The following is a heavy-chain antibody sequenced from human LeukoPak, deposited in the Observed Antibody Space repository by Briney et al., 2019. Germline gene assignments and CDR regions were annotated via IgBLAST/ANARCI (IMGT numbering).Heavy chain of an antibody. V-gene: IGHV1-2*02. CDR1: GYTFTGYY. D-gene: IGHD3-10*01. Sequence: AASVKVSCKASGYTFTGYYMHWVRQAPGQGLEWMGWINPNSGGTNYAQKFQGRVTMTGDTSISTAYMELSRLRSDDTAVYYCARESMVREIYYYGMDVWGQGTTVTVSS. CDR2: INPNSGGT. CDR3: ARESMVREIYYYGMDV. J-gene: IGHJ6*02.